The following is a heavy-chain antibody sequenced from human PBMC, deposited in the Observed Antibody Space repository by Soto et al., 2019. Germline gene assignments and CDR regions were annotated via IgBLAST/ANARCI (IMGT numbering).Heavy chain of an antibody. Sequence: VASVKVSCKXSGYTFTSYGISWVRQAPGQGLEWMGWISAYNGNTNYAQKLQGRVTMTTDTSTSTAYMELGSLRSDDTAVYYCARDLRYFDWPPPGDWFDPWGQGTLVTVSS. CDR1: GYTFTSYG. V-gene: IGHV1-18*01. J-gene: IGHJ5*02. CDR2: ISAYNGNT. CDR3: ARDLRYFDWPPPGDWFDP. D-gene: IGHD3-9*01.